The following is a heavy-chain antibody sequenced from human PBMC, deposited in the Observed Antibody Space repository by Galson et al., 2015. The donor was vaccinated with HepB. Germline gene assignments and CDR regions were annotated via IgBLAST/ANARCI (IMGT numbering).Heavy chain of an antibody. CDR2: ISAYNGNT. D-gene: IGHD2/OR15-2a*01. CDR3: ARSGPGGQIVNWFDP. CDR1: GYTFTSYG. V-gene: IGHV1-18*01. J-gene: IGHJ5*02. Sequence: SVKVSCKASGYTFTSYGISWVRQAPGQGLEWMGWISAYNGNTNYAQKLQGRVTMTTDTSTSTAYMELRSLRSDDTAVYYCARSGPGGQIVNWFDPWGQGTLVTVSS.